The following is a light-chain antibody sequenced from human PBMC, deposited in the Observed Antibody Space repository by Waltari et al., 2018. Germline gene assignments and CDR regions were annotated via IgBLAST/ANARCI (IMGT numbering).Light chain of an antibody. Sequence: QSVLTQPPSASGTPGQKVTISCNGSSSKIGSNYVYWYQQFPGTAPKLLIFKNNQRPSGVPDRFSDSQSGTSASLAINGLRSEDEADYYCAAWDDSLSGLVLGGGTKVTVL. J-gene: IGLJ3*02. CDR2: KNN. CDR1: SSKIGSNY. V-gene: IGLV1-47*01. CDR3: AAWDDSLSGLV.